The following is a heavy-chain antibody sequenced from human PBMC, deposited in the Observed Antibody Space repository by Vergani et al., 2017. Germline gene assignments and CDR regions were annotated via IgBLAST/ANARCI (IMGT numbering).Heavy chain of an antibody. Sequence: QVQLVESGGGVVQPGRSLRLSCAASGFTFSSYAMHWVRQAPGKGLEWVAVISYDGSNKYYADSVKGRFTISRDNSKNTLYLQMNSLRAEDTAVYYCARGCDGDYLNAECIRYWGQGTLVTVSS. D-gene: IGHD4-17*01. J-gene: IGHJ4*02. CDR3: ARGCDGDYLNAECIRY. V-gene: IGHV3-30-3*01. CDR1: GFTFSSYA. CDR2: ISYDGSNK.